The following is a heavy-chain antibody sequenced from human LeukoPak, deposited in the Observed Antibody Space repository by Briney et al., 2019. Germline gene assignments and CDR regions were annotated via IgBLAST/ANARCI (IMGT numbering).Heavy chain of an antibody. V-gene: IGHV1-2*02. CDR3: ARAPRGSSTWYIVY. D-gene: IGHD6-13*01. J-gene: IGHJ4*02. CDR1: GYTFTGYY. Sequence: VASVKVSCKASGYTFTGYYIHWVRQAPGQGLEWMGWLNPNSGATNYAQKFQGRVTMTRDTSITTAYMELSRLRSDDTAVYYCARAPRGSSTWYIVYWGQGTLVTVSS. CDR2: LNPNSGAT.